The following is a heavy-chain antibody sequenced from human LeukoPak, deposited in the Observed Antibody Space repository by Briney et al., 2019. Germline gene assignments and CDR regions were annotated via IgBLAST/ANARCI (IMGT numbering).Heavy chain of an antibody. CDR1: GGSISSYY. Sequence: PSETLSLTCTVSGGSISSYYWSWIRQPPGKGLEWIGHIYYGENTYYNPSLKSRVTISIDTSKNQFYLKLSSLTAADTAVYYCARRDDSSGYHKIFDYWGPGTLVTVSS. D-gene: IGHD3-22*01. J-gene: IGHJ4*02. V-gene: IGHV4-59*04. CDR3: ARRDDSSGYHKIFDY. CDR2: IYYGENT.